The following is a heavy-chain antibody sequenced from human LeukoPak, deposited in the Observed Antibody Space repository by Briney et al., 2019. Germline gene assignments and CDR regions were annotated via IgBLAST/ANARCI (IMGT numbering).Heavy chain of an antibody. D-gene: IGHD3-3*02. CDR3: ARDIRPAV. J-gene: IGHJ4*02. V-gene: IGHV4-59*11. CDR1: GVSISSHY. CDR2: IYYSGST. Sequence: PSETLSLACTVSGVSISSHYWSWIRQPPGKGLEWIGYIYYSGSTNYNPSLKSRVTISVDTSKNQFSLKLSSVTAADTAVYYCARDIRPAVWGQGTLVTVSS.